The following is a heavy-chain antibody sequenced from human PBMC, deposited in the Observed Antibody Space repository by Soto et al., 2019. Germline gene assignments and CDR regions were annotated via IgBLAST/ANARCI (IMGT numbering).Heavy chain of an antibody. CDR1: GFTFSSYA. J-gene: IGHJ3*02. D-gene: IGHD6-19*01. Sequence: PGGSLRLSCAASGFTFSSYAMHWVRQAPGKGLEWVAVISYDGSNKYYADSVKGRFTISRDNSKNTLYLQMNSLRAEDTALYYCAKDTGYSSGPDAFDIWGQGTMVTVSS. CDR3: AKDTGYSSGPDAFDI. CDR2: ISYDGSNK. V-gene: IGHV3-30-3*01.